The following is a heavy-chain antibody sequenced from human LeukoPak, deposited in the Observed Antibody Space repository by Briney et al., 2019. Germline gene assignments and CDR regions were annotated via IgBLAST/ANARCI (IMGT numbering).Heavy chain of an antibody. CDR2: IYSTGST. D-gene: IGHD4-17*01. CDR3: ARGPSVTSIGGP. J-gene: IGHJ5*02. CDR1: GGSISGYY. Sequence: SETLSLTCTVSGGSISGYYWSWIRQPPGKGLEWIGYIYSTGSTNYNPSLKSRVTISVDTSKNQFSLKLRSVTAADTAVYYCARGPSVTSIGGPWGQGTLVTVSA. V-gene: IGHV4-59*12.